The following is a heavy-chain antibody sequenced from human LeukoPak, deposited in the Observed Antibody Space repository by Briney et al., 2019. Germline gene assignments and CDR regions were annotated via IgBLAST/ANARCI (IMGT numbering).Heavy chain of an antibody. V-gene: IGHV4-4*07. J-gene: IGHJ6*03. CDR1: SGSISSYY. CDR3: ASSRYYGSGSYYENYYYYYMDV. Sequence: SETLSLTCTVSSGSISSYYWSWIRQPAGKGLEWIGRIYTSGSTNYNPSLKSRVTMSVDTSKNQFSLKLSSVTAADTAVYYCASSRYYGSGSYYENYYYYYMDVWGKGTTVTISS. D-gene: IGHD3-10*01. CDR2: IYTSGST.